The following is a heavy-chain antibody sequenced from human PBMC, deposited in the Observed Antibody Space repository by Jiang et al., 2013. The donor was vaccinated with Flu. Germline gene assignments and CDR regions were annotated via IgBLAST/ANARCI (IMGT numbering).Heavy chain of an antibody. Sequence: LSCAASGFTFTTYWLSWVRQAPGKGLEWVANIKQDGSEKYYVDSVKGRFTISRDNAKNSVDLQMTSLGAEDTAVYYCARGESLDRGSSSGWYIMGLGTCFDYWGHGTLVTVSS. CDR2: IKQDGSEK. V-gene: IGHV3-7*03. D-gene: IGHD6-19*01. CDR3: ARGESLDRGSSSGWYIMGLGTCFDY. CDR1: GFTFTTYW. J-gene: IGHJ4*01.